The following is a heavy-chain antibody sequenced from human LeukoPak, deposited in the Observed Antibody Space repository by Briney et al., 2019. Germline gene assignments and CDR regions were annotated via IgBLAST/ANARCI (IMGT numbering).Heavy chain of an antibody. Sequence: TGGSLRLSCAASGFTFSSYAMHWVRQAPGKGLEWVAVISYDGGNKYYADSVKGRFTISRDNSKNTLYLQMNSLRAEDTAVYYCARIGPAAMSFDYWGQGTLVTVSS. V-gene: IGHV3-30*01. D-gene: IGHD2-2*01. CDR1: GFTFSSYA. CDR2: ISYDGGNK. CDR3: ARIGPAAMSFDY. J-gene: IGHJ4*02.